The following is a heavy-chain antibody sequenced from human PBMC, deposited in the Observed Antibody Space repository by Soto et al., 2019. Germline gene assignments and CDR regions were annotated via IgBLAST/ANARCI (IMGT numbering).Heavy chain of an antibody. CDR1: GGTFSSYA. CDR2: IIPIFGTA. Sequence: QVQLVQSGAEVKKPGSSVKVSCKASGGTFSSYAISWVRQAPGQGLEWMGGIIPIFGTANYAQKFQGRVTITADVSTITAYKWLSVLRSVDTAVYYCARVPWYCCSTSWFNWFVPWGQGTLVTVSS. CDR3: ARVPWYCCSTSWFNWFVP. J-gene: IGHJ5*02. V-gene: IGHV1-69*01. D-gene: IGHD2-2*01.